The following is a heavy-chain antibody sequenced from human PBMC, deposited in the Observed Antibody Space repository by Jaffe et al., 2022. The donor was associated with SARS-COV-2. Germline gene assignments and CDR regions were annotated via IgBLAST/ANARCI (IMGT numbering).Heavy chain of an antibody. J-gene: IGHJ4*02. D-gene: IGHD7-27*01. Sequence: QVQLVQSGAEVKKPGSSVKVSCKTSGGTFSTYTITWLRQAPGQGLEWVGTIIPILGAANYAQKFQGRATITADTSTGTAYMELSSLRTEDTAVYFCVRVGRTPGDWGQGTLVTVSS. V-gene: IGHV1-69*08. CDR3: VRVGRTPGD. CDR2: IIPILGAA. CDR1: GGTFSTYT.